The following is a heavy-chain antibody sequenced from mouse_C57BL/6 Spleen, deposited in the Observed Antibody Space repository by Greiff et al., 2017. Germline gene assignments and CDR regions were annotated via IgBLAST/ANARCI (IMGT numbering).Heavy chain of an antibody. CDR2: IDPSDSYT. D-gene: IGHD2-4*01. CDR1: GYTFTSYW. Sequence: QVQLQQPGAELARPGTSVKLSCKASGYTFTSYWMHWVKQRPGQGLEWIGVIDPSDSYTNYNQKFKGKATLTVDTSSSTAYMQLSSLTWVDSAVYDGARKGLYDYGGAWFAYWGQGTLVTVSA. J-gene: IGHJ3*01. V-gene: IGHV1-59*01. CDR3: ARKGLYDYGGAWFAY.